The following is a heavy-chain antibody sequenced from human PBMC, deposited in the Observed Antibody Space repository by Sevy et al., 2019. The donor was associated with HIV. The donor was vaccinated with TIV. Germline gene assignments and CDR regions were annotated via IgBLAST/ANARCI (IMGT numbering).Heavy chain of an antibody. CDR1: GYTLTELS. D-gene: IGHD1-26*01. Sequence: ASVKVSCKVSGYTLTELSMHWVRQAPGKGLEWMGGFDPEDGETIYAQKFQGRATMTEDTSTDTAYMELSSLRSEDTAVYYCATDIPYSGSYYFDYWGQGTLVTVSS. CDR3: ATDIPYSGSYYFDY. CDR2: FDPEDGET. V-gene: IGHV1-24*01. J-gene: IGHJ4*02.